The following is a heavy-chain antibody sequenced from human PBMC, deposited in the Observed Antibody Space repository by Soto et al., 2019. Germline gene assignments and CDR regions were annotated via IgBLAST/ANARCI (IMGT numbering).Heavy chain of an antibody. CDR2: IKSKTDGGTT. CDR3: TTDLYGSGRATNPRYYYYYGMDV. CDR1: GFTFSNAW. D-gene: IGHD3-10*01. J-gene: IGHJ6*02. V-gene: IGHV3-15*07. Sequence: PGGSLRLSCAASGFTFSNAWMNWVRQAPGKGLEWVGRIKSKTDGGTTDYAAPVKGRFTISRDDSKNTLYLQMNSLKTEDTAVYYCTTDLYGSGRATNPRYYYYYGMDVWGQGTTVTVSS.